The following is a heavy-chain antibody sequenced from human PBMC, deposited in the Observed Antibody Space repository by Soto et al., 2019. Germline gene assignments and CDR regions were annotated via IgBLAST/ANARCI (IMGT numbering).Heavy chain of an antibody. CDR1: GYTFTSYG. CDR3: ARDRGELYGDYFDY. CDR2: ISANNGNT. V-gene: IGHV1-18*01. Sequence: QVQLVQSGAEVKKPGASVKVSCKTSGYTFTSYGISWVRQAPGQGLEWMGWISANNGNTNYAQKLQNRDTMTPDTSTSSAYMELRSLTSDDTAVYYCARDRGELYGDYFDYWGQGTLVTVSS. D-gene: IGHD1-7*01. J-gene: IGHJ4*02.